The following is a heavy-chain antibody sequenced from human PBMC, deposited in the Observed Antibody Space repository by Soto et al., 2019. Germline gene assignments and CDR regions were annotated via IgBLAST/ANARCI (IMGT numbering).Heavy chain of an antibody. CDR3: ARDRKGYRNGPFGGNWFDS. D-gene: IGHD5-18*01. J-gene: IGHJ5*01. Sequence: GGSLRLSCAASGFTFSRYAMNWVRQAPGKGLEWVSIISNGDNNTAYTDSVKGRFTISRDNSKNTLFLQMNSLRAEDTAVYFCARDRKGYRNGPFGGNWFDSWGQGTLVTVSS. CDR1: GFTFSRYA. CDR2: ISNGDNNT. V-gene: IGHV3-23*01.